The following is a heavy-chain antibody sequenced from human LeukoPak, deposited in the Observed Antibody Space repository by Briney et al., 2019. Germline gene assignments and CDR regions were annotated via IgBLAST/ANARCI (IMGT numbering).Heavy chain of an antibody. CDR3: ARGLAQLDYYGMDV. D-gene: IGHD3-10*01. J-gene: IGHJ6*02. Sequence: SETLSLTCAVYGGSFSGYYWSWIRQPPGKGLEWIGEINHSGSTNYNPSLKSRVTISVDTSKNQFSLKLSSVTAADTAVYYCARGLAQLDYYGMDVWGQGTTVTVSS. V-gene: IGHV4-34*01. CDR1: GGSFSGYY. CDR2: INHSGST.